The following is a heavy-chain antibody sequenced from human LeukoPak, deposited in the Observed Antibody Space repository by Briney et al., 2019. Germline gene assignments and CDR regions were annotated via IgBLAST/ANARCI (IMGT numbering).Heavy chain of an antibody. CDR2: IGSSSSTI. V-gene: IGHV3-48*04. CDR1: GFTFTTYN. CDR3: ARDYTIVDSGYEFDY. Sequence: PGGSLRLSCAASGFTFTTYNMNWVRQAPGKGLEWVLHIGSSSSTIYYADSVKGRFTISRDNAKNSLYLQMTSLRGDDTAVHYCARDYTIVDSGYEFDYWGQGTLVTVSS. D-gene: IGHD5-12*01. J-gene: IGHJ4*02.